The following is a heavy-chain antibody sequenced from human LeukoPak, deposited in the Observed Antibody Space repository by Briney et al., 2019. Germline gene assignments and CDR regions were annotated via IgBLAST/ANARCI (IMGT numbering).Heavy chain of an antibody. Sequence: GGSLRLSCAASGFTFSGYAMHWVRQAPGKGLEWVAVISYDGSNKYYADSVKGRFTISRDNSKNTLYLQMNSLRAEDTAVYYCARDLGYSGYDPSYYYGMDVWGQGTTVTVSS. CDR3: ARDLGYSGYDPSYYYGMDV. J-gene: IGHJ6*02. CDR2: ISYDGSNK. D-gene: IGHD5-12*01. V-gene: IGHV3-30*04. CDR1: GFTFSGYA.